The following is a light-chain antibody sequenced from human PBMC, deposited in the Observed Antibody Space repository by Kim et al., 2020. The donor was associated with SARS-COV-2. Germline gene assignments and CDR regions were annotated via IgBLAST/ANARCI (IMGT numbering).Light chain of an antibody. CDR3: QQYGSSPLIT. Sequence: LSLSPGERATLSCRASQSVSSSYLAWYQQKPGQAPRLLIYGASSRATGIPDRFSGSGSGTDFTLTISRLEPEDFAVYYCQQYGSSPLITFGQGTRLEI. CDR1: QSVSSSY. V-gene: IGKV3-20*01. J-gene: IGKJ5*01. CDR2: GAS.